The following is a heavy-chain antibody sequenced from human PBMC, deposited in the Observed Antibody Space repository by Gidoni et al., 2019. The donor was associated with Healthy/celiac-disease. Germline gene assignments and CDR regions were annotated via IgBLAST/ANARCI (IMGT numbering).Heavy chain of an antibody. CDR2: IYYSGST. D-gene: IGHD6-6*01. Sequence: QVQLQESGPGLVKPSQTLSLTCPVSGGSISSGGYSWSWIRQHPGKGLEWIGYIYYSGSTYYNPSLKSRVTISVDTSKNQFSLKLSSVTAADTAVYYCAREEPTGTSSIAAFDAFDIWGQGTMVTVSS. CDR3: AREEPTGTSSIAAFDAFDI. J-gene: IGHJ3*02. V-gene: IGHV4-31*03. CDR1: GGSISSGGYS.